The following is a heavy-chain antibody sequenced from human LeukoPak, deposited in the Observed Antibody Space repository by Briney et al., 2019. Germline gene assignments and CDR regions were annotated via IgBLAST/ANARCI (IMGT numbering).Heavy chain of an antibody. CDR2: IYHSGST. Sequence: PSQTLSLTCAVSGGSISGGGYSWSWLRQPPGKGLEWIGYIYHSGSTYYNPSLKSRVTISVDRSKNQFSLKLSSVTAADTAVHYCARSTRGGFDYWGQGTLVTVSS. D-gene: IGHD3-10*01. CDR3: ARSTRGGFDY. CDR1: GGSISGGGYS. V-gene: IGHV4-30-2*01. J-gene: IGHJ4*02.